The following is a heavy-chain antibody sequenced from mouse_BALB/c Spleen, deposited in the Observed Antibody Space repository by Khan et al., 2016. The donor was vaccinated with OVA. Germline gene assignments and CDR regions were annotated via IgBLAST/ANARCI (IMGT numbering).Heavy chain of an antibody. CDR1: GYSITSDYA. CDR3: ARVYGGDFDY. Sequence: EVKLLESGPGLVKPSQSLSLTCTVTGYSITSDYAWNWIRQFPGNKLEWMGFISYSGNTNYNPSLKSRISITRDTSKNQFFLQLNSVTTEDTARYYCARVYGGDFDYWGQGTNLTVSS. CDR2: ISYSGNT. V-gene: IGHV3-2*02. J-gene: IGHJ2*01. D-gene: IGHD1-1*01.